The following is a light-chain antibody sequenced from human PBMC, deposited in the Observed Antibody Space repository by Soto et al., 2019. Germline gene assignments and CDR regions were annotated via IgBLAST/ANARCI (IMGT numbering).Light chain of an antibody. CDR1: SSDVGGYHY. V-gene: IGLV2-14*03. Sequence: QSVLTQPATVSGSPGQSISSSCTGTSSDVGGYHYVSWYQQHPGKAPKLMIYDVSNRPSGVSNRFSGSKSGNTASLTISGLQAEDEADYYCSSYTNSGTVVFGGGTKLTVL. CDR2: DVS. CDR3: SSYTNSGTVV. J-gene: IGLJ2*01.